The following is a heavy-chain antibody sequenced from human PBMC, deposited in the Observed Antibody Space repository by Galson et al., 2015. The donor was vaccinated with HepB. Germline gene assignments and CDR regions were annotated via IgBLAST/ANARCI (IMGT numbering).Heavy chain of an antibody. CDR1: GFTFSSYA. CDR2: ISYDGSNK. Sequence: SLRLSCAASGFTFSSYAMHWVRQAPGKGLEWVAVISYDGSNKYYADSVKGRFTISRDNSKNTLYLQMNSLRAEDTAVYYCAREIVVVVPSDAFDIWGQGTMVTVSS. D-gene: IGHD2-15*01. J-gene: IGHJ3*02. V-gene: IGHV3-30*04. CDR3: AREIVVVVPSDAFDI.